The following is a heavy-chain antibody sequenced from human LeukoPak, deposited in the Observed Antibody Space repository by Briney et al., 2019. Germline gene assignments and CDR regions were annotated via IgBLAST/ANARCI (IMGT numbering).Heavy chain of an antibody. J-gene: IGHJ4*02. CDR2: ISGSGGST. Sequence: GGSLRLSCAASGFTFSSSAMSWVRQAPGKGLEWVSVISGSGGSTYYADSVKGRFTISRDNSKNTLFLQMNSLRAEDTAIYYCAKRPAAVRGVIPYVDYWGQGTLVTVSS. CDR3: AKRPAAVRGVIPYVDY. V-gene: IGHV3-23*01. CDR1: GFTFSSSA. D-gene: IGHD3-10*02.